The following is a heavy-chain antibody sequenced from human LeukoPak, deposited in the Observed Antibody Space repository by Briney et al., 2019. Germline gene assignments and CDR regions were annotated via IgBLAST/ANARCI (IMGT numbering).Heavy chain of an antibody. CDR3: ARGNGSYYFSYYYYGMDV. J-gene: IGHJ6*02. V-gene: IGHV4-59*01. Sequence: PSETLSLTCTVSGGSISSYYWSWIRQPPGKGLEWIGYIYYSGSTNYNPSLKSRVTISVDTSKNQFSLKLSSVTAVDTAVYYCARGNGSYYFSYYYYGMDVWGQGTTVTVSS. CDR1: GGSISSYY. CDR2: IYYSGST. D-gene: IGHD1-26*01.